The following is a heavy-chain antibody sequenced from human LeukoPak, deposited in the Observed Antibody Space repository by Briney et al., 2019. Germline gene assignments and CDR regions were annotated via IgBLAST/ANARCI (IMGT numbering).Heavy chain of an antibody. CDR2: IYSGGST. J-gene: IGHJ3*02. Sequence: PGGSLRLSCAASGFTVSSNYMSWVRRAPGKWLEWVSVIYSGGSTYYADSVKGRFTISRDNSKNTLYLQMNSLRAEDTAVYYCARVYQRGSGWYGDAFDIWGQGTMVTVSS. CDR3: ARVYQRGSGWYGDAFDI. CDR1: GFTVSSNY. V-gene: IGHV3-66*01. D-gene: IGHD6-19*01.